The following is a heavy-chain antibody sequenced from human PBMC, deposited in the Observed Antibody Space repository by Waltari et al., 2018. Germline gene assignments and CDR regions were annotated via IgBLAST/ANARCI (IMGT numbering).Heavy chain of an antibody. V-gene: IGHV3-33*01. CDR1: GFTFSRFG. CDR3: ASQSTTLFDY. J-gene: IGHJ4*02. CDR2: KWHDGSNE. D-gene: IGHD2-15*01. Sequence: QVQLVESGGGVVQPGRSLRLSCAASGFTFSRFGMHWVRPAPGKGMEWGEVKWHDGSNEYYVDSVKGRCTISRDNSKNTLYLQMNSLRAEDSAVYYCASQSTTLFDYWGQGTLVTVSS.